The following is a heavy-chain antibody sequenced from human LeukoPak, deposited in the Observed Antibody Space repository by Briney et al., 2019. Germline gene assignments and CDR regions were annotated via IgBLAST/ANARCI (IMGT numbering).Heavy chain of an antibody. V-gene: IGHV4-4*08. CDR3: VPTSPGAFDI. CDR2: IYTSGST. Sequence: GSLRLSCAASGFTFSDHYMDWVRQAPGKGLEWVGRIYTSGSTNYNPSLKSRVTISVDTSKNQFSLKLSSVTAADTAVYYCVPTSPGAFDIWGQGTMVTVSS. D-gene: IGHD4-11*01. CDR1: GFTFSDHY. J-gene: IGHJ3*02.